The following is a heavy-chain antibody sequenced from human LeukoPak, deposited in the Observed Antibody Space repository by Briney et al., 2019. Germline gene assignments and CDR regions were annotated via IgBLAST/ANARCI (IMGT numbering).Heavy chain of an antibody. CDR1: GGSISSGGYS. J-gene: IGHJ5*02. CDR3: ASGQAHYYGSGSYSNWFDP. CDR2: IDHSGST. D-gene: IGHD3-10*01. Sequence: SETLSLTCAVSGGSISSGGYSWSWIRQPPGKGLEWIGYIDHSGSTYYNPSLKSRVTISVDRSKNQFSLKLSSVTAADTAVYYCASGQAHYYGSGSYSNWFDPWGQGTLVTVSS. V-gene: IGHV4-30-2*01.